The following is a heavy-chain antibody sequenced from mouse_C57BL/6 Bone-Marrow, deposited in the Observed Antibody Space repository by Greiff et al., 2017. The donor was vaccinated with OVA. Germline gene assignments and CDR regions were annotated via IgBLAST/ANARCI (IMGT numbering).Heavy chain of an antibody. CDR2: IRNKANNHAT. V-gene: IGHV6-6*01. J-gene: IGHJ2*01. D-gene: IGHD1-3*01. CDR1: GFTFSDAW. CDR3: TSHTLPITKKFDY. Sequence: EVKLMESGGGLVQPGGSMKLSCAASGFTFSDAWMDWVRQSPEKGLEWVAEIRNKANNHATYYAESVKGRFTISRDDSKSSVYLQMNSLRAEDTGIYYCTSHTLPITKKFDYWGQGTTLTVSS.